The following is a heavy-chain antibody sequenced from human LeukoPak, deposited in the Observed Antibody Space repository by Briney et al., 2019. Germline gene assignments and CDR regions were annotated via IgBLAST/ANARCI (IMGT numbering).Heavy chain of an antibody. J-gene: IGHJ4*02. Sequence: GGSLRLSCAASGFTFSSYGTHWVRQAPGKGLEWVAVISYDGSKKYYADSVKGRITISRDNSKKTLYLQMNSLRVEDTAVYYCAKGSRWELTLLVDYWGQGTLVTVSS. V-gene: IGHV3-30*18. CDR3: AKGSRWELTLLVDY. D-gene: IGHD1-26*01. CDR2: ISYDGSKK. CDR1: GFTFSSYG.